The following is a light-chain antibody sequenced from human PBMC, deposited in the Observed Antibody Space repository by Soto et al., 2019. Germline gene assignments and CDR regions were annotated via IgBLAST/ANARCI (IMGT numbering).Light chain of an antibody. J-gene: IGKJ1*01. CDR2: DAS. V-gene: IGKV3-11*01. CDR3: QQRSNWPPIT. Sequence: IVLTQSPYERGPSXEECATLSXXXSQIISSYLAWYQQKPGQAPRLLIYDASNRATGIPARFSGSGSGTDFTLTISSLEPEDFAVYYCQQRSNWPPITFGQGTKVDNK. CDR1: QIISSY.